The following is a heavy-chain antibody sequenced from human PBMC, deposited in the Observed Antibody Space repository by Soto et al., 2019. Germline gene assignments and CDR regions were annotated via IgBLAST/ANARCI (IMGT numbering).Heavy chain of an antibody. CDR2: IRSKVYGGTT. CDR1: GFNFGDYA. Sequence: GGSLRLSSIASGFNFGDYAMSWFRQAPGKGLEWVGFIRSKVYGGTTEYAASVKGRFTISRDDSISIAYLQMNSLKTEDTAVYYCTSTIFGVVIPGGYYYGMDVWGQGTTVTVS. D-gene: IGHD3-3*01. CDR3: TSTIFGVVIPGGYYYGMDV. V-gene: IGHV3-49*03. J-gene: IGHJ6*02.